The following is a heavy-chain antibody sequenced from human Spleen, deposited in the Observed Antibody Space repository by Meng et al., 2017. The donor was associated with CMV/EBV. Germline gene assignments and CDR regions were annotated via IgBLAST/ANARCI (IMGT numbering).Heavy chain of an antibody. V-gene: IGHV4-61*01. Sequence: SETLSLTCTVSGDSVSTGSYYWNWIRQPPGKGLEWIGYIYYSGSTNYNPSLKSRVTISMDTSKNQFSLKLTSVTAADTAVYSCARENYYDSSGQLGGFDYWGQGTLVTVSS. J-gene: IGHJ4*02. CDR2: IYYSGST. CDR1: GDSVSTGSYY. D-gene: IGHD3-22*01. CDR3: ARENYYDSSGQLGGFDY.